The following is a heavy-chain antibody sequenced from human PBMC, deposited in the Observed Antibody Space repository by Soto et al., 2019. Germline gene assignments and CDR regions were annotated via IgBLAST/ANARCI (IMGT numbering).Heavy chain of an antibody. J-gene: IGHJ4*02. CDR1: GFTFDDYA. CDR3: VKDKAPRIPAGLIDS. V-gene: IGHV3-9*01. Sequence: EVQLVESGGGLVQPGRSLRLSCVASGFTFDDYAVHWVRQPPGQGLEWVSGISWNGGNIAYADSVKGRFTISRDNARNSLYLQMNSLRVEDSALYYCVKDKAPRIPAGLIDSWGQGTLVTVSS. CDR2: ISWNGGNI. D-gene: IGHD6-25*01.